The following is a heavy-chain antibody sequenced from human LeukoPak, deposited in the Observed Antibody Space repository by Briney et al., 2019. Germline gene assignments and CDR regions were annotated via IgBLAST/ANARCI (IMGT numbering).Heavy chain of an antibody. CDR3: ARGYCSGGSCYLYDY. CDR1: GFTVSSNY. V-gene: IGHV3-66*01. D-gene: IGHD2-15*01. CDR2: IYSGGST. J-gene: IGHJ4*02. Sequence: QPGGSLRLSCAASGFTVSSNYMSWVRQAPGKGLEWVSVIYSGGSTYYADSVKGRFTISRDNSKNTLYLQMNSLSAEDTAVYYCARGYCSGGSCYLYDYWGQGTLVTVSS.